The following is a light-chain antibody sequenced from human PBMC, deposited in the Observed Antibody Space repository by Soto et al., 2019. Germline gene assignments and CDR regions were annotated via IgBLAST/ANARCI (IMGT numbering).Light chain of an antibody. J-gene: IGKJ1*01. CDR2: AAS. Sequence: DMQMTQSPSSLSASVLGITTISGRASQDIGGRLAWYQQKPGKAPQYLIQAASILQSGVPSRFSGSGSGTEFILTINNLQPEDFASYFCLQVYSFPRTFGLGTQVDIK. CDR1: QDIGGR. V-gene: IGKV1-12*01. CDR3: LQVYSFPRT.